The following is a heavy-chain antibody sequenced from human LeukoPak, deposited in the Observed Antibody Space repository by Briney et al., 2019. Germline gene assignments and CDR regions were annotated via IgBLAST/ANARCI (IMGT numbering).Heavy chain of an antibody. V-gene: IGHV3-66*02. CDR2: IYSGGST. CDR3: ARMGYYYSIPTFFDY. J-gene: IGHJ4*02. D-gene: IGHD3-22*01. CDR1: GFTVSSNY. Sequence: PGGSLRLSCAASGFTVSSNYMSWVRQAPGKGLEWDSVIYSGGSTYYADSVKGRFTISRDNSKNTLYLQMNSLRAEDTAVYYCARMGYYYSIPTFFDYWGQGTLVTVSS.